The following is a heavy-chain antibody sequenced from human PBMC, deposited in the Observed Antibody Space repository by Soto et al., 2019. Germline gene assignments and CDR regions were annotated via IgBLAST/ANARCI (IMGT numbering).Heavy chain of an antibody. V-gene: IGHV3-74*01. D-gene: IGHD1-7*01. Sequence: EVQLVESGGGLVQPGGSLRLSCAASGFTFSTYWMHWVRQPPGKGLVWVSRINNDGSNTAYADSVKDRFTISRDNAQSTLYLQMNSLRAEDTAVYYCARDPLIGTTDYGLDVWGQGTTVSVSS. CDR1: GFTFSTYW. J-gene: IGHJ6*02. CDR2: INNDGSNT. CDR3: ARDPLIGTTDYGLDV.